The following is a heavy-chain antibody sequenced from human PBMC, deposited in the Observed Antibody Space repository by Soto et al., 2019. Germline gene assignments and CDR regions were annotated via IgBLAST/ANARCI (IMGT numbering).Heavy chain of an antibody. CDR2: IVVGSGNT. D-gene: IGHD3-10*02. J-gene: IGHJ6*02. Sequence: QMQLVQSGPEVKKPGTSVKVSCKASGFTFTSSAVQWVRQARGQRLEWIGWIVVGSGNTNYAQKFQERVTITRDMSTSKAYMELSSLRSEDTAVYYCAADAPAYRDVLGGYYYGMDVWGQGTTVTVSS. V-gene: IGHV1-58*01. CDR1: GFTFTSSA. CDR3: AADAPAYRDVLGGYYYGMDV.